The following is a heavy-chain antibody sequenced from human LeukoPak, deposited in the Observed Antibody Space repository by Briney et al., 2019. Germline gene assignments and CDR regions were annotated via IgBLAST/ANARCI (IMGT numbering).Heavy chain of an antibody. CDR1: GGTFSSYA. CDR2: IIPIFGTA. CDR3: ASNGGPPTTVTLYYFDY. V-gene: IGHV1-69*06. J-gene: IGHJ4*02. D-gene: IGHD4-17*01. Sequence: SVKVSCKASGGTFSSYAISWVRQAPGQGLEWMGGIIPIFGTANYAQKFQGRVTITADKSTSTAYMELSSLRSEDTAVYYCASNGGPPTTVTLYYFDYWGQGTLVTVSS.